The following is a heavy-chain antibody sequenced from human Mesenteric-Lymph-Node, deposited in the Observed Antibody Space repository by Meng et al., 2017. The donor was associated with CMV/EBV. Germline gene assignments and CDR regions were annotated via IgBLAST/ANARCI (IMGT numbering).Heavy chain of an antibody. CDR2: FYAGHSST. D-gene: IGHD1-7*01. Sequence: SIFYAGHSSTFYADSVKGRFTISRDNSKNTLYLQMNNLRAEDTAVYYCAKDGGNSLYWYFDLWGRGTLVTVSS. CDR3: AKDGGNSLYWYFDL. J-gene: IGHJ2*01. V-gene: IGHV3-23*03.